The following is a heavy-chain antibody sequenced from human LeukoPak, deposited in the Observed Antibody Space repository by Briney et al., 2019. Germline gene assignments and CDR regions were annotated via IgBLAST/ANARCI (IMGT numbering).Heavy chain of an antibody. CDR2: IRGGGGTT. CDR3: ARDPNGDYIGAFEI. J-gene: IGHJ3*02. V-gene: IGHV3-23*01. Sequence: GGSLRLSCAASGFTFSTYAMMWLRQAPGKGLEWVSAIRGGGGTTFYADSVKGRFTISRDNSRNTLYLQMSSLRAEDTAIYYCARDPNGDYIGAFEIWGQGTLVTVSS. CDR1: GFTFSTYA. D-gene: IGHD4-17*01.